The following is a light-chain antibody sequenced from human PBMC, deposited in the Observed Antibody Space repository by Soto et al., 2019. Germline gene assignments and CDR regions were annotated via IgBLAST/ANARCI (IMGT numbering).Light chain of an antibody. CDR2: GAS. Sequence: EIVLTQSPATLSLSPGERATLSCRASQSVSTNLAWYQQKPGQAPRLLIYGASTGATGIPGRFSGSGSGTEFTLTISSLQSEDFAVYYCQQYDNWPITFGRGTRLEIK. V-gene: IGKV3-15*01. CDR1: QSVSTN. CDR3: QQYDNWPIT. J-gene: IGKJ5*01.